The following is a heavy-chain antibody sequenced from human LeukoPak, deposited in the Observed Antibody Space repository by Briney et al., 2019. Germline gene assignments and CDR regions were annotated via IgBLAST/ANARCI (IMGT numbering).Heavy chain of an antibody. CDR1: GSSFTSYW. D-gene: IGHD6-13*01. CDR3: ARGFTGYSSSWYGLDGDYYYYGMDV. V-gene: IGHV5-51*01. CDR2: IYPVDSDT. Sequence: GEPLKISCKGSGSSFTSYWIGWVRKIPGKGLEWLGIIYPVDSDTRYSPSFQGQVTISADKSISTAYLQWSSLKASDTAMYYCARGFTGYSSSWYGLDGDYYYYGMDVWGQGTTVTVSS. J-gene: IGHJ6*02.